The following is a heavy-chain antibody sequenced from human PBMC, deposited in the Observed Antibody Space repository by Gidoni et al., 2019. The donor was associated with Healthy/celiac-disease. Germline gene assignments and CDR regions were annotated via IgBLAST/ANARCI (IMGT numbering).Heavy chain of an antibody. Sequence: GYADSVKGRFTISRDNAKNSLYLQMNSLRAEDTALYHCARSGYSYGPHNWYFDLWGRGTLVTVSS. D-gene: IGHD5-18*01. V-gene: IGHV3-20*01. J-gene: IGHJ2*01. CDR3: ARSGYSYGPHNWYFDL.